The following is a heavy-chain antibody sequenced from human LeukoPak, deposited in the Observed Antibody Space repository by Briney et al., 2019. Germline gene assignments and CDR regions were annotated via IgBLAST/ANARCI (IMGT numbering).Heavy chain of an antibody. V-gene: IGHV3-48*01. D-gene: IGHD3-3*01. Sequence: GGSLRLSCAATGFTFSSYSVNWVRQAPGKGLEWVSYISDSSSTIYYADSVKGRFTISRDNAKNSLFLQMKRLRVEDTAVYYCARGPSRFLEWFPGDYFDYWGQGILVTVSS. CDR1: GFTFSSYS. J-gene: IGHJ4*02. CDR2: ISDSSSTI. CDR3: ARGPSRFLEWFPGDYFDY.